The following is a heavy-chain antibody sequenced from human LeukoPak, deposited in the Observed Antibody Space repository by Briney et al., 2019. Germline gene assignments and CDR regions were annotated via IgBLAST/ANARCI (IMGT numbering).Heavy chain of an antibody. J-gene: IGHJ4*02. V-gene: IGHV3-21*01. Sequence: GGSLRLSCAVSGFTFSSYSMNWVRQAPGKGLEWVSSISSSSSYIYYADSVKGRFTISRDNAKNSLYLQMNSLRAEDTAVYYCARVGYCSGGSCSGSIDYWGQGTLVTVSS. CDR2: ISSSSSYI. CDR1: GFTFSSYS. CDR3: ARVGYCSGGSCSGSIDY. D-gene: IGHD2-15*01.